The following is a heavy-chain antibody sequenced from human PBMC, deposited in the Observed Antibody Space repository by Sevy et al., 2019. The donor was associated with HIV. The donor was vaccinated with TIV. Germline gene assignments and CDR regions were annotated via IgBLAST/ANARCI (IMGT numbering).Heavy chain of an antibody. CDR1: GGTFSSYA. Sequence: ASVKVSCKASGGTFSSYAISWVRQAPGQGLEWMGGIIPIFGTANYAQKFQGRVTIIADESTSTAYMELSSLRSEDTAVYYCASQGVEMTYYFDYWGQGTLVTVSS. D-gene: IGHD2-15*01. J-gene: IGHJ4*02. CDR2: IIPIFGTA. CDR3: ASQGVEMTYYFDY. V-gene: IGHV1-69*13.